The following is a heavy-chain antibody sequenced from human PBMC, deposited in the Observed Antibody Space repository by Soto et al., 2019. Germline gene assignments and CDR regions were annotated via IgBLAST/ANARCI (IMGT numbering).Heavy chain of an antibody. V-gene: IGHV4-30-4*01. J-gene: IGHJ3*02. CDR3: AREVNVVALSDAFDI. D-gene: IGHD2-8*01. CDR1: GDSISSENYF. CDR2: ISNRGTP. Sequence: QVQLQESGPGLVKPSQTLSLICTVSGDSISSENYFWSWIRQPPGQGLEWVGYISNRGTPYYNPSLKSRVTISLDTSMNRFSLDMYSVTAADTAVYYCAREVNVVALSDAFDIWGQGTMVTVSS.